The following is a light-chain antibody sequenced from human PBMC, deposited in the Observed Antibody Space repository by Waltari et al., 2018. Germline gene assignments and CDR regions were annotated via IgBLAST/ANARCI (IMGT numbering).Light chain of an antibody. CDR3: QQGDGFHPIT. CDR2: SVS. CDR1: QDISSW. Sequence: DIQMTQSPSSVSASVGDRVTITCRASQDISSWLAWYQQNPGQAPRLLIYSVSILPSGVPSRFSGSGSETDFTLTITSLQPEDFAIYYCQQGDGFHPITFGQGTRLE. V-gene: IGKV1-12*01. J-gene: IGKJ5*01.